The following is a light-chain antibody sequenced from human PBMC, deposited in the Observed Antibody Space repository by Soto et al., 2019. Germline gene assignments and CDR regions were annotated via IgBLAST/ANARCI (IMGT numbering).Light chain of an antibody. Sequence: EIVLTQSPGTLSLSPGERATLSCRASRSVSSNLAWYQQKPGQAPRLLIYGASTRATGIPARFSGSGSGTEFTLTICSLQSEDFAVYYCQQYNNWPWTFGQGTKVDIK. CDR3: QQYNNWPWT. J-gene: IGKJ1*01. CDR2: GAS. V-gene: IGKV3-15*01. CDR1: RSVSSN.